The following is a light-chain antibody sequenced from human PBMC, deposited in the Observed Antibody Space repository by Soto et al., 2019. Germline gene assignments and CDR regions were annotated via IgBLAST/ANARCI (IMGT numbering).Light chain of an antibody. CDR1: QSVSSN. Sequence: EIVMTQSPATLSVSPGERATLSCRASQSVSSNLAWYQQKPGQAPRLLIYGASTRATGIPARFSGSGSGTEFTLTISSLQSEYLAVYYCQQYNNCPRWTFGQGTKVDIK. J-gene: IGKJ1*01. CDR3: QQYNNCPRWT. V-gene: IGKV3-15*01. CDR2: GAS.